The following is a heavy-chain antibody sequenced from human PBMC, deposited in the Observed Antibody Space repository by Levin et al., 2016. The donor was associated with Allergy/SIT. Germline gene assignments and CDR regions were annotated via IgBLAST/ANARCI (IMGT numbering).Heavy chain of an antibody. CDR3: AKSGGDGYNYGYFDY. CDR2: ISGSGGST. D-gene: IGHD5-24*01. V-gene: IGHV3-23*01. J-gene: IGHJ4*02. Sequence: VRQAPGKGLEWVSAISGSGGSTYYADSVKGRFTISRDNSKNTLYLQMNSLRAEDTAVYYCAKSGGDGYNYGYFDYWGQGTLVTVSS.